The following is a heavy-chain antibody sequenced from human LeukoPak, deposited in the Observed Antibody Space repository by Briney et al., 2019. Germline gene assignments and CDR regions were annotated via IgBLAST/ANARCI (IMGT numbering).Heavy chain of an antibody. V-gene: IGHV3-30*18. CDR3: AKEYDSSGYYYVRNSYYYGMDV. J-gene: IGHJ6*02. CDR2: ISYDGSNK. D-gene: IGHD3-22*01. Sequence: GGSLRLSCAASGFTFSSYGMHWFRQAPGKGLEWVAVISYDGSNKYYADSVKGRFTISRDNSKNTLYLQMNSLRAEDTAVYYCAKEYDSSGYYYVRNSYYYGMDVWGQGTTVTVSS. CDR1: GFTFSSYG.